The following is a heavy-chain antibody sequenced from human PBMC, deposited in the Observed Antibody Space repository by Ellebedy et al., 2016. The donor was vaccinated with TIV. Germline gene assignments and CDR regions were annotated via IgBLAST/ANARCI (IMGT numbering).Heavy chain of an antibody. V-gene: IGHV1-18*04. CDR2: ISAYNGNT. J-gene: IGHJ6*02. Sequence: ASVKVSXXASGYTFTSYGISWVRQAPGQGLEWMGWISAYNGNTNYAQKLQGRVTMTTDTSTSTAYMELRSLRSDDTAVYYCASGTYYYYGMDVWGQGTTVTVPS. CDR1: GYTFTSYG. CDR3: ASGTYYYYGMDV. D-gene: IGHD1-1*01.